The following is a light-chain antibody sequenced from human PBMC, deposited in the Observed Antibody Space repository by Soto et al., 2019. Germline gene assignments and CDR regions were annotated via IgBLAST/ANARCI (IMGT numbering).Light chain of an antibody. CDR3: GAWDDTLNVLL. V-gene: IGLV1-44*01. CDR1: SSNIGSKS. J-gene: IGLJ2*01. CDR2: SNN. Sequence: QSVLTQPPSVSGTPGQTVTLSCSGSSSNIGSKSVQWYQQLPETAPKLLIYSNNQRPSGVPDRFSGSKSGTSASLAISGLQSEDEAHYYCGAWDDTLNVLLFGGGTKLTVL.